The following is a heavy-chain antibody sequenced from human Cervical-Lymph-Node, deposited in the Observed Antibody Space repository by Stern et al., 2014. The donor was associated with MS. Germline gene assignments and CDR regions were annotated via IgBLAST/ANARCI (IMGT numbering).Heavy chain of an antibody. CDR1: GGTFSSFA. D-gene: IGHD3-10*01. J-gene: IGHJ6*02. CDR3: ASSVGELTPESV. CDR2: IIPMFGAP. Sequence: VQLVESGAEVKKPGSSVRVSCKASGGTFSSFAISWVRQAPGHGLEWLGGIIPMFGAPNDAQKFQGRVTITADASTSTAYMDLNSLRSDDTAVYFCASSVGELTPESVWGQGTTVTV. V-gene: IGHV1-69*01.